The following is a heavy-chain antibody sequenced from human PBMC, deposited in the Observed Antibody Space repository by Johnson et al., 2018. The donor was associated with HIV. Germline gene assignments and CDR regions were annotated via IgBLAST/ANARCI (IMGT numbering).Heavy chain of an antibody. CDR3: ARDSGVDAFDI. J-gene: IGHJ3*02. CDR2: SGSGGSS. CDR1: RFTFSSNY. Sequence: VQLVESGGGVVQPGRSVRLSCAASRFTFSSNYMSWVRQAPGKGLEWVSGISGSGGSSYYADSVKGRFTISRDNFKNTLYLQMNSLRAEDTAVYYCARDSGVDAFDIWGQGTMVTVSS. D-gene: IGHD3-10*01. V-gene: IGHV3-66*02.